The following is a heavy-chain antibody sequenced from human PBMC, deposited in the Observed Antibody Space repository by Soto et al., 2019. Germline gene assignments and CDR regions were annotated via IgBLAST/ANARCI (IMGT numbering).Heavy chain of an antibody. CDR3: ARDRYGSSSSCYTDYYYYGMDV. J-gene: IGHJ6*02. V-gene: IGHV3-11*01. CDR2: ISSSGSTI. CDR1: GFTFSDYY. Sequence: GSLRLSCAAFGFTFSDYYMSRIRQAPGKGLEWVSCISSSGSTIYYADPVKGRVTISRDNSKNSLYLQMNSLRAEDTAVYYCARDRYGSSSSCYTDYYYYGMDVWGQGTTVTVSS. D-gene: IGHD2-2*01.